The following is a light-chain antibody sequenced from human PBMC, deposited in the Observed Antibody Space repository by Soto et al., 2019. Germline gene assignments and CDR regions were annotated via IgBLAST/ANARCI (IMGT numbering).Light chain of an antibody. J-gene: IGKJ2*01. CDR2: GAS. V-gene: IGKV3-20*01. CDR1: QSVSSSY. CDR3: QQYGSSRPMYT. Sequence: EIVLTQSPGTLSLSPGQRATLSCRASQSVSSSYLAWYQQKPGQAARLIIYGASSRATGIPDRFSGSGSGTDFTLTISRLEPEDFAVYYCQQYGSSRPMYTFGEGTKLEIQ.